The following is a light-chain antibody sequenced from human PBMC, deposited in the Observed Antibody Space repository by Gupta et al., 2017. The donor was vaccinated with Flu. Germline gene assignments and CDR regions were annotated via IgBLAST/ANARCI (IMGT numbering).Light chain of an antibody. J-gene: IGKJ1*01. V-gene: IGKV2-28*01. Sequence: GAPGETASISCRSSQSLLHSNGYNYLDWYVQKPGQSPQLLIYLASNRASGVPDRFIARGSGTDFTLTIRRVEAEDVGVYYCMQTLQSPVAFGQGTKVEIK. CDR1: QSLLHSNGYNY. CDR3: MQTLQSPVA. CDR2: LAS.